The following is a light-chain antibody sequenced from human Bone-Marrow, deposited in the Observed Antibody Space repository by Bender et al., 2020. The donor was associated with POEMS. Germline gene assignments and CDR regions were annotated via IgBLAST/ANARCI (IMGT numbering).Light chain of an antibody. CDR2: EVS. CDR1: SSDVGGYNY. CDR3: SSYTSTSTPVV. Sequence: QSALTQPASVSGSPGQSITISCTGTSSDVGGYNYVSWYQQHSDKAPKLMIYEVSNRPSGVSNRFSGSKSGNTASLTISGLQAEDEADYYCSSYTSTSTPVVFGGGTKLTVV. V-gene: IGLV2-14*01. J-gene: IGLJ2*01.